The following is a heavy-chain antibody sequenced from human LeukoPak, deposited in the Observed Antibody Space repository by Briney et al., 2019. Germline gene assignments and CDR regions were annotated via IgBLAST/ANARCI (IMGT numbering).Heavy chain of an antibody. V-gene: IGHV1-46*01. CDR2: INPSGGST. D-gene: IGHD2-2*01. J-gene: IGHJ5*02. CDR3: ARGWGYCSSTSCYYEWFDP. Sequence: ASVKVSCKASGYTFTSYYMHWVRQAPGQGLEWMGIINPSGGSTSYAQKFQGRVTMTRDMSTSTVYMELSSLRSEDTAVYYCARGWGYCSSTSCYYEWFDPWEKGTLVTVFS. CDR1: GYTFTSYY.